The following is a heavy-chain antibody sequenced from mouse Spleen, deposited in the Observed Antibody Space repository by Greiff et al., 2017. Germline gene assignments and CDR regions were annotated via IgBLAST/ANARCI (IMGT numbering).Heavy chain of an antibody. V-gene: IGHV5-9*04. CDR2: ISSGGGNT. CDR3: ARHGTTANFDY. CDR1: GFTFSSYA. D-gene: IGHD1-2*01. Sequence: EVKLMESGGGLVKLGGSLKLSCAASGFTFSSYAMSWVRQTPEKRLEWVATISSGGGNTYYPDSVKGRFTISRDNAKNTPYLQMSSLKSEDTAMYYCARHGTTANFDYWGQGTTLTVSS. J-gene: IGHJ2*01.